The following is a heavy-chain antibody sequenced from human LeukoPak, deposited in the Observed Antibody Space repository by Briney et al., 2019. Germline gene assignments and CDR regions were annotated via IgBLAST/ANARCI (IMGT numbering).Heavy chain of an antibody. Sequence: ASVKVSCKASGYTFTGYYMHWVRQAPGQGLEWMGWINPNSGGTNYAQKFQGRVTMTRDTSISTAYMELSRLRSDDTAVYYCVRGMEGATLAYYYMDVWGKGTTVTVSS. J-gene: IGHJ6*03. CDR1: GYTFTGYY. CDR2: INPNSGGT. D-gene: IGHD1-26*01. CDR3: VRGMEGATLAYYYMDV. V-gene: IGHV1-2*02.